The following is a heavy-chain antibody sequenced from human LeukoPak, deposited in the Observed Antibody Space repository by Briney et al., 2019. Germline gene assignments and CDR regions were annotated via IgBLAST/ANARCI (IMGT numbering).Heavy chain of an antibody. Sequence: SVKVSCKASGYTFTYRYLHWVRQAPGQALEWMGWITPFNGNTNYAQKFQDRVTITRDRSMSTAYMELSSLRFEDTAMYYCAGETAAGFDYWGQGTLVTVSS. CDR1: GYTFTYRY. CDR3: AGETAAGFDY. V-gene: IGHV1-45*02. CDR2: ITPFNGNT. D-gene: IGHD6-13*01. J-gene: IGHJ4*02.